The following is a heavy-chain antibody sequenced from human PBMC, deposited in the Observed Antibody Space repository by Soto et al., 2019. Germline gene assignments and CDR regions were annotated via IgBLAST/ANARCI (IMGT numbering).Heavy chain of an antibody. CDR2: ISGSGGST. V-gene: IGHV3-23*01. CDR3: AKKHTPLYSSGWPYGMDV. D-gene: IGHD6-19*01. Sequence: HPGGSLRLSCAASGFTFSSYAMSWVRQAPGKGLEWVSAISGSGGSTYYADSVKGRFTISRDNSKNTLYLQMNSLRAEDTAVYYCAKKHTPLYSSGWPYGMDVWGQGTTVTVSS. J-gene: IGHJ6*02. CDR1: GFTFSSYA.